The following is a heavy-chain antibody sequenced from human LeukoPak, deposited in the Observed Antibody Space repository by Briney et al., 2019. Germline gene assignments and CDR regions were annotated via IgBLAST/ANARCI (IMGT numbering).Heavy chain of an antibody. CDR2: IKQDGSEK. Sequence: GGSLRLSCAASGFTFSSYWMSWVRQAPGKGLEWVANIKQDGSEKYYVDSVKGRFTISRDNAKNSLYLQMNSLRAEDTAVYYCARAGISQLWPYNWFDPWDQGTLVTVSS. D-gene: IGHD5-18*01. J-gene: IGHJ5*02. CDR1: GFTFSSYW. V-gene: IGHV3-7*01. CDR3: ARAGISQLWPYNWFDP.